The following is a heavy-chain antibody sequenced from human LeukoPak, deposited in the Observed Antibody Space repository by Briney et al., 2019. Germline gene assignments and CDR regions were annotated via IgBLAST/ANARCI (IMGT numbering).Heavy chain of an antibody. CDR3: AREDGGSYDSSGYYPYYYYMDV. J-gene: IGHJ6*03. V-gene: IGHV3-48*04. D-gene: IGHD3-22*01. CDR2: ISSSGSTI. Sequence: PGGSLRLSCAASGFTFSSYTMNWVRQAPGKGLEWVSYISSSGSTIYYADSVKGRFTISRDNAKNSLYLQMNSLRAEDTAVYYCAREDGGSYDSSGYYPYYYYMDVWGKGTTVTVSS. CDR1: GFTFSSYT.